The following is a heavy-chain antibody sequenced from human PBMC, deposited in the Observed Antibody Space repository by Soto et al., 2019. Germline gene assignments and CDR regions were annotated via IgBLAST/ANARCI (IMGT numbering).Heavy chain of an antibody. V-gene: IGHV1-69*13. CDR3: ARGHIVLSRGGFDP. CDR1: GGTFSSYA. Sequence: ASVKVSCKASGGTFSSYAISWVRQAPGQGLEWMGGIIPIFGTANYAQKFQGRVTITADESTSTAYMELSSLRSEDTAVYYCARGHIVLSRGGFDPWGQGTLVTVSS. CDR2: IIPIFGTA. J-gene: IGHJ5*02. D-gene: IGHD2-8*01.